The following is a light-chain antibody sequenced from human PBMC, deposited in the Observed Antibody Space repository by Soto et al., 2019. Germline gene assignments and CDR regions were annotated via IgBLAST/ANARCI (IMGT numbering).Light chain of an antibody. J-gene: IGLJ2*01. Sequence: NFMLTQPHSVSESPGKTVTISCTRRSGSIASNYVQWYQQRPGSAPTTLIYEDDQRHSGVPDRFSGSIDRSSNSASLTISGLKTEDEADYYCQSYDSSNPVVFGGGTKLTVL. V-gene: IGLV6-57*04. CDR1: SGSIASNY. CDR2: EDD. CDR3: QSYDSSNPVV.